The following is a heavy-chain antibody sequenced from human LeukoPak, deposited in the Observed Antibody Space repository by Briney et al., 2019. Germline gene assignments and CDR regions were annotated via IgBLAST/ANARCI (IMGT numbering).Heavy chain of an antibody. CDR1: GFTFSSYA. J-gene: IGHJ4*02. CDR2: ISGSGGTT. CDR3: AQETTEGYFDY. V-gene: IGHV3-23*01. D-gene: IGHD4-17*01. Sequence: GGSLRLSCAGSGFTFSSYAMSWVRQAPGNGLEWVSAISGSGGTTYYADSVKGRFTISRDNSKNTLYLQMDSLRAEDTALYYCAQETTEGYFDYWGQGTLVTVSS.